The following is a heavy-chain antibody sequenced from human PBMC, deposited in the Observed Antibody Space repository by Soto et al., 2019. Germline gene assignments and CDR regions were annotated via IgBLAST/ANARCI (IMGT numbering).Heavy chain of an antibody. CDR3: ARDRIVLMVYAITPVYYGMDV. D-gene: IGHD2-8*01. CDR2: ISYDGSNK. V-gene: IGHV3-30-3*01. CDR1: GFTFSSYA. Sequence: PGGSLRLSCAASGFTFSSYAMHWVRQAPGKGLEWVAVISYDGSNKYYADSVKGRFTISRDNSKNTLYLQMNSLRAEDTAVYYCARDRIVLMVYAITPVYYGMDVWGQGTTVTVSS. J-gene: IGHJ6*02.